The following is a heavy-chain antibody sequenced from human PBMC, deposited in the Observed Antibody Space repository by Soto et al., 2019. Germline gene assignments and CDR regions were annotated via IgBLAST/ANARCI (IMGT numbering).Heavy chain of an antibody. CDR3: ARENSYFDY. V-gene: IGHV1-18*01. CDR1: GYTFRNFG. CDR2: ISAYNANA. Sequence: QSQLLHSGAEVKKPGASRKVTCKASGYTFRNFGISWVRQAPGQGLEWMGWISAYNANANYAQKFQGRLTMTADTSTSTAYMELRSLRSDDTAVYYCARENSYFDYWGQGTLVTVSS. J-gene: IGHJ4*02.